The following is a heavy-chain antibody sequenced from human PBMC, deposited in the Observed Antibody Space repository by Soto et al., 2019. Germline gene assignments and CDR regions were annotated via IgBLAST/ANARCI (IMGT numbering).Heavy chain of an antibody. CDR3: ARGSSGWYVIDY. D-gene: IGHD6-19*01. V-gene: IGHV3-23*01. CDR2: ISDSADRI. J-gene: IGHJ4*02. CDR1: GFSFSSNS. Sequence: GGSMRLSCKASGFSFSSNSMGWLRQAPGKGLDWVSSISDSADRIYYADSVRGRFTFSRDNSKNMMYLQMNSLRAEDTAVYYCARGSSGWYVIDYWGQGTLVTVSS.